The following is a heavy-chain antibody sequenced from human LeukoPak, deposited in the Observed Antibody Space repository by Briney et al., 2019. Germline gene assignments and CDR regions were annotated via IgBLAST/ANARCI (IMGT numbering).Heavy chain of an antibody. CDR1: GGSVTSYY. J-gene: IGHJ4*02. CDR2: IYYSGST. CDR3: ARDGYYGSGSFCFDY. D-gene: IGHD3-10*01. Sequence: PSETLSLTCTVSGGSVTSYYWSWIRQPPGKGLEGIGYIYYSGSTNYNPSPKSRVTILVDTSKNQFSLRLSSVTAADTAVYYCARDGYYGSGSFCFDYWGQGTLVTVSS. V-gene: IGHV4-59*02.